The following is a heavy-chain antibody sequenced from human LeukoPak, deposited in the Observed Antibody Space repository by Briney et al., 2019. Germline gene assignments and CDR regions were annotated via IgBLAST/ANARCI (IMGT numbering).Heavy chain of an antibody. CDR1: GGTFSSYA. Sequence: ASVKVSCKASGGTFSSYAISWVRQAPGQGLEWMGRIIPIFGIANYAQKFQGRVTIIADKSTSTAYMELSSLRSEDTAVYYCARDQVEGYGMDVWGQGTTVTVSS. CDR2: IIPIFGIA. V-gene: IGHV1-69*04. D-gene: IGHD2-15*01. J-gene: IGHJ6*02. CDR3: ARDQVEGYGMDV.